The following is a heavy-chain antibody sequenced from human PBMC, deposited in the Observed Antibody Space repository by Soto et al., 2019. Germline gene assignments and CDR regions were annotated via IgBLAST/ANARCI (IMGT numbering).Heavy chain of an antibody. CDR2: INHSGST. CDR3: ARGGVNYYDFWSGYGNHIDY. J-gene: IGHJ4*02. Sequence: QVQLQQWGAGLLKPSETLSLTCAVYGGSFSGYYWSWIRQPPGKGLEWIGEINHSGSTNYNPSLKSRVTISVDTSKNQFSLKLSSVPAADTAVYYCARGGVNYYDFWSGYGNHIDYWGQGTLVTVSS. D-gene: IGHD3-3*01. CDR1: GGSFSGYY. V-gene: IGHV4-34*01.